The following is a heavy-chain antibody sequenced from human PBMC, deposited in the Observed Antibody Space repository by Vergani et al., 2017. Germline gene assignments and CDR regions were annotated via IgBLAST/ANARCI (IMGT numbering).Heavy chain of an antibody. D-gene: IGHD2/OR15-2a*01. Sequence: QVRLQESGPGLVKPSETLSLTCSVSGGSMSGYYWSWIRQPPGKELEWIGYMYHSGSTNYNPSLETRVTISGDTSKNQFSLKLNSVTAADTAVYFCGGVADFYRLAGRLLDLWGQGILVTVSS. CDR3: GGVADFYRLAGRLLDL. CDR1: GGSMSGYY. J-gene: IGHJ5*02. CDR2: MYHSGST. V-gene: IGHV4-59*01.